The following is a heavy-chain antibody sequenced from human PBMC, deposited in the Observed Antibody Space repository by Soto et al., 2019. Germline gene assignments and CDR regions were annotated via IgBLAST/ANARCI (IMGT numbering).Heavy chain of an antibody. V-gene: IGHV3-23*01. J-gene: IGHJ4*02. CDR2: ISGSGGST. CDR3: AKTTTVTTNGFDC. Sequence: HPGGSLRLSCAASGFTFSSYAMSWVRQAPGKGLEWVSAISGSGGSTYYADSVKGRFTISRDNSKNTLYLQMNSLRAEDTAVYYCAKTTTVTTNGFDCWGQGTLVTVSS. D-gene: IGHD4-4*01. CDR1: GFTFSSYA.